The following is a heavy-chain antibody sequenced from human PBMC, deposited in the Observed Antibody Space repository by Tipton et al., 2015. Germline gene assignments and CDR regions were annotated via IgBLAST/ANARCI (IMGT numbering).Heavy chain of an antibody. J-gene: IGHJ4*02. CDR1: GGSFSRSTYF. D-gene: IGHD3-10*01. V-gene: IGHV4-39*01. CDR3: AGGSGFHSDLFDY. Sequence: TLALTCTVSGGSFSRSTYFWGWVRQPPGKGLEWIGHISNRGGTYYNPSLKSRVTISIDTSKNQISLRLNSVTAADTAMYYCAGGSGFHSDLFDYWGQGTLVTVSS. CDR2: ISNRGGT.